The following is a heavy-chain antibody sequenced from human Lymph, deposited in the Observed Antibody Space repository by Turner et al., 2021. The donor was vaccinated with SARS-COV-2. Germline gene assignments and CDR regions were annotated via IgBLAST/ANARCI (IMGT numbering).Heavy chain of an antibody. J-gene: IGHJ5*02. CDR2: IYYRGST. CDR3: ARETVNNWVDP. D-gene: IGHD2-21*02. CDR1: GCSMNSNY. V-gene: IGHV4-59*01. Sequence: QVQLQESGPRLVKPLETLSLTCTVSGCSMNSNYWCWIRQPPGKRLEWIGYIYYRGSTNYNPSLKSRVTISVDTSKNQFSLKLTSVTAADTAIYYCARETVNNWVDPWGQGILVTVSS.